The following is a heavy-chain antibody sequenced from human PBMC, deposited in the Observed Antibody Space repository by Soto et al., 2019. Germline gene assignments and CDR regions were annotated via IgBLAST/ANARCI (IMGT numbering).Heavy chain of an antibody. V-gene: IGHV3-30-3*01. CDR3: ASAPYTSGWYGHFDY. CDR1: GFTFSNYA. CDR2: ISYDGSSK. Sequence: GGSLRLSCAVSGFTFSNYAMHWVRQAPGKGLEWVAVISYDGSSKFYADSVKGRFTISIDNSKNTLFLQMDSLRAEDTAVYYCASAPYTSGWYGHFDYWGQGTLVTVSS. J-gene: IGHJ4*02. D-gene: IGHD6-19*01.